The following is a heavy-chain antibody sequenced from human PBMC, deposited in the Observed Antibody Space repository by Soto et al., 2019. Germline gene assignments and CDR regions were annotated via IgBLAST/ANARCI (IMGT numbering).Heavy chain of an antibody. Sequence: GGSLRLSCAASGFTFSSYSMNWVRQAPGKGLEWVSYISSSSSTIYYADSVKGRFTISRDNAKNSLYLQMNSLRAEDTAVYYCTTDKLTYNWNPDESYYYGMDVWGQGNTVTVSS. CDR2: ISSSSSTI. D-gene: IGHD1-20*01. CDR1: GFTFSSYS. V-gene: IGHV3-48*01. CDR3: TTDKLTYNWNPDESYYYGMDV. J-gene: IGHJ6*02.